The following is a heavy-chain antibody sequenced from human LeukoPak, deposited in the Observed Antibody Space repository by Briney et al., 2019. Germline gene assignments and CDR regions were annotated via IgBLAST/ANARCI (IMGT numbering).Heavy chain of an antibody. J-gene: IGHJ5*02. CDR2: IHYSGST. CDR3: ARSILGIRLDP. V-gene: IGHV4-59*01. D-gene: IGHD7-27*01. Sequence: SETLSLTCTVSGGSISSYYWSWIRQPPGKGLEWIGYIHYSGSTNYNPSLKSRITISVDTSKNQFSLKLSSVTAADTAVYYCARSILGIRLDPWGQGTLVSVSS. CDR1: GGSISSYY.